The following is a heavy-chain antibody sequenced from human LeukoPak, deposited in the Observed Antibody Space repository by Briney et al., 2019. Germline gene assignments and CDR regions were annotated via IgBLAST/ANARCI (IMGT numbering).Heavy chain of an antibody. CDR2: IYTSGST. D-gene: IGHD5-12*01. CDR1: GGSISSYY. J-gene: IGHJ4*02. CDR3: ERDDPSGYDSFDY. V-gene: IGHV4-4*07. Sequence: PAETLSLTCAASGGSISSYYWSWIRQPPGKGLEWIGRIYTSGSTTYNPSLKSRVTMSVGTSKKQFSLQLSSVTTADTAVYHYERDDPSGYDSFDYWGQGTLVTVSS.